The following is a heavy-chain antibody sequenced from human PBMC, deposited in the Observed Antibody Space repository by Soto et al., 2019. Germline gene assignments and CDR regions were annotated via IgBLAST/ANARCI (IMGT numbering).Heavy chain of an antibody. Sequence: QVQLQESGPGLVKPSETLSLTCTISGGSISNFHWSWIRQPPGKALEWIGYIYNNGSTNYSPSLKSRVTISVDTSKHQFSLKLSSVTAADTAVYYCARDPDSRGYSYFDYWGQGTLVTVSS. J-gene: IGHJ4*02. D-gene: IGHD3-22*01. CDR2: IYNNGST. CDR3: ARDPDSRGYSYFDY. CDR1: GGSISNFH. V-gene: IGHV4-59*01.